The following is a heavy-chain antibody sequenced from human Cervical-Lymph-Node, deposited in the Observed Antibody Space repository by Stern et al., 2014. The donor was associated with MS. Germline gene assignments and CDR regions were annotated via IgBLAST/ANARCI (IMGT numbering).Heavy chain of an antibody. CDR3: EKSADNGNYKAWFES. D-gene: IGHD4-11*01. CDR2: VRGDDGRK. CDR1: GFAFRSYA. Sequence: EVQLVESGGDLGQPGGSLRLSCAASGFAFRSYAMSWIRQVPGKGLDWVSTVRGDDGRKFYSDSVMGRFAISRDSRKSTLYLQMNNLRTEDSALYFCEKSADNGNYKAWFESWGQGTLVIVSS. V-gene: IGHV3-23*04. J-gene: IGHJ5*01.